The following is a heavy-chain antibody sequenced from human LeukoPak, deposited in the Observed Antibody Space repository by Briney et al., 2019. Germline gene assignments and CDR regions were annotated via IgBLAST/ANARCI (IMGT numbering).Heavy chain of an antibody. D-gene: IGHD2-21*01. CDR3: ARDRGGVDY. CDR2: ISYDGSNK. V-gene: IGHV3-30*01. CDR1: GFTFSSYA. Sequence: GESLRLSCAASGFTFSSYAMHWVRQAPGKGLEWVAVISYDGSNKYYADSVKGRFTISRDNSKNTLYLQMNSLRAEDTAVYYCARDRGGVDYWGQGTLVTVSS. J-gene: IGHJ4*02.